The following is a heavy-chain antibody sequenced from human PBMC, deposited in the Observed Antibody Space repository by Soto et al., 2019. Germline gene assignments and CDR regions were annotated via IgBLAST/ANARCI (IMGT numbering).Heavy chain of an antibody. CDR2: IYYSGST. Sequence: SETLSLTCTVSGGSISSSSYYWGWIRQPPGKGLEWIGSIYYSGSTYYNPSLKSRVTISVDTSKNQFSLKLSSVTAADTAVYYCARHDARGYSYGLNRWFDPWGQGTLVTVSS. J-gene: IGHJ5*02. CDR1: GGSISSSSYY. V-gene: IGHV4-39*01. CDR3: ARHDARGYSYGLNRWFDP. D-gene: IGHD5-18*01.